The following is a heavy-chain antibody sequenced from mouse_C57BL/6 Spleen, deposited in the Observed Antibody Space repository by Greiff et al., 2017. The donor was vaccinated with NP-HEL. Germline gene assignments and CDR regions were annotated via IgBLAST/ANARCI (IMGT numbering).Heavy chain of an antibody. CDR3: ASPLYEYVPMDY. CDR1: GYTFTGYW. Sequence: QVQLQQPGTELVKPGASVKLSCKASGYTFTGYWMHWVKQRPGQGLEWIGNINPSNGGINYNEKFKSKATLTVDKSSSTAYMQLSSLTSEDSAVDYCASPLYEYVPMDYWGQGTSVTVAS. J-gene: IGHJ4*01. CDR2: INPSNGGI. D-gene: IGHD2-4*01. V-gene: IGHV1-53*01.